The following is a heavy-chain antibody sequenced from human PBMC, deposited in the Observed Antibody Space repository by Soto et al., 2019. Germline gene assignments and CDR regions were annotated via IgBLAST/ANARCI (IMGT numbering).Heavy chain of an antibody. J-gene: IGHJ4*02. D-gene: IGHD6-13*01. V-gene: IGHV3-23*01. Sequence: EVQLLESGGGLVQPGGSLRLSCAASGFTFSNYGMTWVRQAPGKGLEWVSAIGSTGDTTYYADSVKGRSTISRDNSKYTLYLQMNSLRAEDTAMYYCATLTAAGSGYWGQGTLVIVSS. CDR1: GFTFSNYG. CDR2: IGSTGDTT. CDR3: ATLTAAGSGY.